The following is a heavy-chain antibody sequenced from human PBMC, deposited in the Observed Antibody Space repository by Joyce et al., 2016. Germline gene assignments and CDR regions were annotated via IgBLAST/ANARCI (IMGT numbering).Heavy chain of an antibody. V-gene: IGHV6-1*01. CDR1: GDSVSSNSAA. D-gene: IGHD3-22*01. CDR2: TYYSSKLYN. J-gene: IGHJ4*02. Sequence: QVQLQQSGPGLVKPSQTLSLTCAISGDSVSSNSAAWNWIRQSTSRGLEWLGETYYSSKLYNDYAGSVKSRITINPDTPKNQFSLQLNSVTPEDAAGYYCARAGYYHTSGYYYPNFDYWGPGTLVTVSS. CDR3: ARAGYYHTSGYYYPNFDY.